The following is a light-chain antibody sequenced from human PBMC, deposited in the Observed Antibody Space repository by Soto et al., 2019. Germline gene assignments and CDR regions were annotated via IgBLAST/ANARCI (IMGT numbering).Light chain of an antibody. CDR1: RSDVGGYNF. CDR2: AVS. J-gene: IGLJ2*01. Sequence: QSALTQPASVSGSPGQSITISCTGTRSDVGGYNFVSWYQQHPGKAPKLIIYAVSNRPSGVSNRFSGSKSGNTASLTISGLQAEDEADYYCSSYTSSTTRVVFGGGTQLTVL. CDR3: SSYTSSTTRVV. V-gene: IGLV2-14*01.